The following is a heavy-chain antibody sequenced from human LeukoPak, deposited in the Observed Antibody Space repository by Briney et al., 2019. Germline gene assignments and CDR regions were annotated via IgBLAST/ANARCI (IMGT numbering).Heavy chain of an antibody. CDR3: AKDLLRYFDWLLPDY. Sequence: GRSLRLSCAASGFTFDDYAMHWVRQAPGKGLEWVSVISGSGGSTYYADSVKGRFTISRDNSKNTLYLQMNSLRAEDTAVYYCAKDLLRYFDWLLPDYWGQGTLVTVSS. CDR2: ISGSGGST. V-gene: IGHV3-23*01. J-gene: IGHJ4*02. CDR1: GFTFDDYA. D-gene: IGHD3-9*01.